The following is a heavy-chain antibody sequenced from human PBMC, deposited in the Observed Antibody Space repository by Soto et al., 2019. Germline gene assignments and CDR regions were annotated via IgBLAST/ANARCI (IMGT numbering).Heavy chain of an antibody. J-gene: IGHJ6*02. CDR3: AATGGHHFGLDV. CDR2: ISGYNANT. CDR1: DNTFTYYG. V-gene: IGHV1-18*01. Sequence: QAQLVQSGSEVKRPGASVKVSCRSFDNTFTYYGINWVRQAPGQGLEWLGWISGYNANTKEAQKFQDRVSMTADTSTRTAYLEVRSLTSDDTGVYFCAATGGHHFGLDVWGQGTTVTVSS. D-gene: IGHD2-8*02.